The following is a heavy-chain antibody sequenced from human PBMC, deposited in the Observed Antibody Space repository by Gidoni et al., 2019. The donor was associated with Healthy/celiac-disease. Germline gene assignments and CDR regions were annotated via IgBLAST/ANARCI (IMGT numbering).Heavy chain of an antibody. CDR1: GFTFSSYA. CDR2: ISYDGSNK. D-gene: IGHD3-9*01. V-gene: IGHV3-30-3*01. Sequence: VQLVESGGGVVQPGRSLRLSCAASGFTFSSYAMHWVRQAPGKGLEWVAVISYDGSNKYYADSVKGRFTISRDNSKNTLYLQMNSLRAEDTAVYYCARGYDILTGFLGYWGQGTLVTVSS. CDR3: ARGYDILTGFLGY. J-gene: IGHJ4*02.